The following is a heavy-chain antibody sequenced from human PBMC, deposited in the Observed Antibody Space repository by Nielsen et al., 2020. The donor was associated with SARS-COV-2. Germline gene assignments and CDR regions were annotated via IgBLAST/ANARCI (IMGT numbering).Heavy chain of an antibody. CDR1: GGSISSGGYY. J-gene: IGHJ6*02. CDR3: ARESSGYDHYNYGMDV. D-gene: IGHD5-12*01. Sequence: LRLSCTVSGGSISSGGYYWSWIRHHPGKGLEWIGYIYFSRRTCYNPSLKSRVTISVDTSKNQFSLSLRSVTAADTAVYYCARESSGYDHYNYGMDVWGQGTTVTVSS. CDR2: IYFSRRT. V-gene: IGHV4-31*03.